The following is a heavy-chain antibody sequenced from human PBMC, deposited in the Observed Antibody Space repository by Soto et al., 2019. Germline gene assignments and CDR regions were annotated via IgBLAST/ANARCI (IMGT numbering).Heavy chain of an antibody. D-gene: IGHD5-12*01. Sequence: SVKVSCKASGGTFSDYAISWVRQAPGQGLEWMGGIIPIFGTLNYAQKFQGRVTTTADESTSTAYMELSSLRSEDTAVYYCAAERRGYSGYDHGVWGQGTTVTVSS. CDR3: AAERRGYSGYDHGV. V-gene: IGHV1-69*13. J-gene: IGHJ6*02. CDR2: IIPIFGTL. CDR1: GGTFSDYA.